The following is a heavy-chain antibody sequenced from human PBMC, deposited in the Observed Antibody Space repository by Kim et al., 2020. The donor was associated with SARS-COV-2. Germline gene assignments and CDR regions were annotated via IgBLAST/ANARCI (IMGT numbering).Heavy chain of an antibody. CDR1: GGSISSGGYY. Sequence: SETLSLTCTVSGGSISSGGYYWSWIRQHPGKGLEWIGYIYYSGSTYYNPSLKSRVTISVDTSKNQFSLKLSSVTAADTAVYYCARERMTYYYGSGSYSKGYYYYYCMDVWGQGTTVTVSS. D-gene: IGHD3-10*01. V-gene: IGHV4-31*03. J-gene: IGHJ6*02. CDR2: IYYSGST. CDR3: ARERMTYYYGSGSYSKGYYYYYCMDV.